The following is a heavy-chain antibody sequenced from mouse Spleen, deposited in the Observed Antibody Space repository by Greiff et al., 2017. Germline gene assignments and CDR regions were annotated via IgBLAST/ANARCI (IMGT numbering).Heavy chain of an antibody. V-gene: IGHV6-6*02. CDR1: GFTFSNYW. CDR2: IRLKSNNYAT. Sequence: EVMLVESGGGLVQPGGSMKLSCVASGFTFSNYWMNWVRQSPEKGLEWVAEIRLKSNNYATHYAESVKGRFTISRDDSKSSVYLQMNNLRAEDTGIYYCTRLWLDYAMDYWGQGTSVTVSS. J-gene: IGHJ4*01. CDR3: TRLWLDYAMDY. D-gene: IGHD2-2*01.